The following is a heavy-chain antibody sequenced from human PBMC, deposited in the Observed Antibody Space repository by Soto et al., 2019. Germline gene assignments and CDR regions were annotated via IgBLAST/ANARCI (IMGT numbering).Heavy chain of an antibody. CDR1: GYTFTVYY. V-gene: IGHV1-2*02. J-gene: IGHJ4*02. CDR3: ARFHNYEYVWGSYRLGEGIVDF. Sequence: ASVKVSCKASGYTFTVYYMHWVRQAPGQGLEWLGWINPNSGGTNYAQKFQGRVTMTRDTSISTAYMELSGLRSDDTAVYYCARFHNYEYVWGSYRLGEGIVDFWGQGTLVTVSS. D-gene: IGHD3-16*02. CDR2: INPNSGGT.